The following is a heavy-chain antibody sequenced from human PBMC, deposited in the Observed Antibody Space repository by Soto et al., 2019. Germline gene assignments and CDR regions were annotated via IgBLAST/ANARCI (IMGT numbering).Heavy chain of an antibody. D-gene: IGHD2-15*01. J-gene: IGHJ5*02. CDR1: GDSVSSNSAA. CDR3: VREEILVAYNWFDP. CDR2: TYYRSRWYN. Sequence: SQTLSLTCAISGDSVSSNSAAWNWIRQSPSRGLEWLGKTYYRSRWYNDYAVSVKSRITINPDTSKNQFSLQLNSVTPDDTAAYYCVREEILVAYNWFDPWGQGTLVTVSS. V-gene: IGHV6-1*01.